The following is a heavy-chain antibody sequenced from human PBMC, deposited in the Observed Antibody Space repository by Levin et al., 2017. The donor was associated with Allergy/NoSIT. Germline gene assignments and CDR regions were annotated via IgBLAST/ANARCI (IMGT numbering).Heavy chain of an antibody. CDR1: GGSISSSSYY. J-gene: IGHJ4*02. V-gene: IGHV4-39*01. D-gene: IGHD5-12*01. CDR2: IYYSGST. CDR3: ARLRTFSGYADY. Sequence: PSETLSLTCTVSGGSISSSSYYWGWIRQPPGKGLEWIGSIYYSGSTYYNPSLKSRVTISVDTSKNQFSLKLSSVTAADTAVYYCARLRTFSGYADYWGQGTLVTVSS.